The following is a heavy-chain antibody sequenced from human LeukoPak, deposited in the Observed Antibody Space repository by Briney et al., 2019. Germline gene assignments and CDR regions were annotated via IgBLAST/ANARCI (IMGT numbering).Heavy chain of an antibody. CDR2: IYSGGST. J-gene: IGHJ6*02. D-gene: IGHD3-9*01. CDR1: GFTVISNY. Sequence: PGGSLRLSCAASGFTVISNYMSWVRQALGKGLEWVSVIYSGGSTYHADSVKGRFTISRDNSKNTLYLQMNSLRAEDTAVYYCARESAALDWLESRGVFYYGMDVWGQGTTVTVSS. V-gene: IGHV3-66*01. CDR3: ARESAALDWLESRGVFYYGMDV.